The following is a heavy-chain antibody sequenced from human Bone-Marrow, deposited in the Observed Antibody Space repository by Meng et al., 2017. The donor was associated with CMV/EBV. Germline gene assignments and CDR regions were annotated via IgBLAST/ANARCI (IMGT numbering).Heavy chain of an antibody. V-gene: IGHV3-53*01. CDR3: ARASPSVSVFDI. D-gene: IGHD5/OR15-5a*01. CDR2: IYSGGST. CDR1: GFTVSSNY. J-gene: IGHJ3*02. Sequence: GESLKISCAASGFTVSSNYMSWVRQAPGKGLEWVSVIYSGGSTYYADSVKGRFTISRDNSKSTLYLQMNSLRAADTAVYYCARASPSVSVFDIWGQGTMVTVSS.